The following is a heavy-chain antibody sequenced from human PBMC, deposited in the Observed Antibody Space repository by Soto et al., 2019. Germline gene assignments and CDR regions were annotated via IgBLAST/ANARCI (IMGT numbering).Heavy chain of an antibody. CDR2: ISYDGSNK. V-gene: IGHV3-30*18. CDR3: AKEAQLYNWSINDY. J-gene: IGHJ4*02. CDR1: GFTFSSYG. Sequence: GGSLRLSCAASGFTFSSYGMHWVRQAPGKGLEWVAVISYDGSNKYYADSVKGRFTISRDNSKNTLYLQMNSLRAEDTAVYYCAKEAQLYNWSINDYWGQGTLVTVSS. D-gene: IGHD1-20*01.